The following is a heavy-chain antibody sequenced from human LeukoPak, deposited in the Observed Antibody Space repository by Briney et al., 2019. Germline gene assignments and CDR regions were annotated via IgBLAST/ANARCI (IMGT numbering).Heavy chain of an antibody. Sequence: GESLKISCKGSGYSFTSYWIGWVRQMPGKGLEWMGIIYPGDSDTRYSPSFQGQVTISADKSISAAYLQWSSLKASDTAMYYCARLPLGTIFGVVMRAFDIWGQGTMVTVSS. D-gene: IGHD3-3*01. V-gene: IGHV5-51*01. CDR2: IYPGDSDT. CDR1: GYSFTSYW. J-gene: IGHJ3*02. CDR3: ARLPLGTIFGVVMRAFDI.